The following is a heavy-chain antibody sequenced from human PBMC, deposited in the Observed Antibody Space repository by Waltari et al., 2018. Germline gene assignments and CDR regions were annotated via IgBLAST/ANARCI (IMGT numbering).Heavy chain of an antibody. CDR1: GGTFSSYA. CDR3: ARDWGIGDAYYFDY. V-gene: IGHV1-69*14. CDR2: IIPIFGTA. D-gene: IGHD3-16*01. J-gene: IGHJ4*02. Sequence: QVQLVQSGAEVKKPGSSVKVSCKASGGTFSSYAISWVRQAPGKGLEWMGGIIPIFGTANYAQKFQGRVTITADKSTSTAYMELSSLRSEDTAVYYCARDWGIGDAYYFDYWGQGTLVTVSS.